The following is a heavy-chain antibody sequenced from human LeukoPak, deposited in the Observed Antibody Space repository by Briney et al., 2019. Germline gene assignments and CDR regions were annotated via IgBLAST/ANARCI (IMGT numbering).Heavy chain of an antibody. Sequence: GGSLRLSCVTSGFIFDDYAMHWVRQGPGKGLEWVSGISSNSGGIAYADSVKGRFTISRDNAKNSLYLQMNSLRPEDTALYYCAKDVQMTRNDYYNYFDYWGQGTLVSVSS. CDR3: AKDVQMTRNDYYNYFDY. V-gene: IGHV3-9*01. CDR2: ISSNSGGI. D-gene: IGHD3-22*01. J-gene: IGHJ4*02. CDR1: GFIFDDYA.